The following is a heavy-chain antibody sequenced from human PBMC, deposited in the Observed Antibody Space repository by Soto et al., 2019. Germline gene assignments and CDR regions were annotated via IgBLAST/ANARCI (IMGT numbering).Heavy chain of an antibody. CDR1: GGSFSGYY. J-gene: IGHJ4*02. D-gene: IGHD5-12*01. CDR2: IYHSGST. CDR3: ARAYGGYADY. V-gene: IGHV4-34*01. Sequence: SETLSLTCAVYGGSFSGYYWSWIRQPPGKGLEWIGYIYHSGSTYYNPSLKSRVTISVDTSKNQFSLKLSSVTAADTAVYYCARAYGGYADYWGQGALVTVSS.